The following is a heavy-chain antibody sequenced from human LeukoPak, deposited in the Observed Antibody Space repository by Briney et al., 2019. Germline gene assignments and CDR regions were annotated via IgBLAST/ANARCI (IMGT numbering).Heavy chain of an antibody. CDR3: RGGSGWYGDFDY. D-gene: IGHD6-19*01. Sequence: GGSLRLSCAASGFTFSSYAMHWVRQAPGKVLEYVSAISSNWGSTYYADSVKGRFTISRDNSKNTLYLKMSSVRAEDPAVYYCRGGSGWYGDFDYWGQGTLVTVSS. J-gene: IGHJ4*02. V-gene: IGHV3-64D*06. CDR2: ISSNWGST. CDR1: GFTFSSYA.